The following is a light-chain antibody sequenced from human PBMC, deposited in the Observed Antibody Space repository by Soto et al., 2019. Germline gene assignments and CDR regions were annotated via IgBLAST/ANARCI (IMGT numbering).Light chain of an antibody. V-gene: IGLV1-44*01. CDR3: ASWDGSLSRAV. J-gene: IGLJ2*01. CDR2: RNN. CDR1: SSNTGSNS. Sequence: QLVLSQPPSASGTPGQTVTISCSGSSSNTGSNSVDWYQQLPGTAPKLLIYRNNQRPSGVPDRFSGSKSGTSASLAISGLQSEDEADYYCASWDGSLSRAVFGGGTKLTVL.